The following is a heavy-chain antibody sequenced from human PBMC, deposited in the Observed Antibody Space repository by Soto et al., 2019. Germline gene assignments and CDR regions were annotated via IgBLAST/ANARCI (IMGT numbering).Heavy chain of an antibody. V-gene: IGHV5-10-1*01. D-gene: IGHD1-7*01. CDR3: AREKSDLELFNWWEP. J-gene: IGHJ5*02. CDR2: IDPRDSYT. Sequence: SRDESGNSFTTYWISCVRQMPGKGLEWMGAIDPRDSYTKYSPSFQGHVTISVDKSISTAYLQWNSLKASDTAIYYGAREKSDLELFNWWEPWGQGTLVTVS. CDR1: GNSFTTYW.